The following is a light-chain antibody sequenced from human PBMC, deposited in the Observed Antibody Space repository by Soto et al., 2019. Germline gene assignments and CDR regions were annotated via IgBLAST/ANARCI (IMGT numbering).Light chain of an antibody. Sequence: QSVLTQPPSASATPGQTVTMSCSGSTSNIGTNYVTWYQQIPGMAPRLLIYGHDHRPSGVPDRFSASKACTSASLAISGLQSEDEADYFCAAWDDSLNALVFGGGTKLTVL. CDR2: GHD. CDR3: AAWDDSLNALV. V-gene: IGLV1-44*01. CDR1: TSNIGTNY. J-gene: IGLJ2*01.